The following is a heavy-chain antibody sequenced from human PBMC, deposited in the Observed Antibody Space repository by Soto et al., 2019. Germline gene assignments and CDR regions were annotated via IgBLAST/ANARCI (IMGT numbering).Heavy chain of an antibody. J-gene: IGHJ4*02. CDR3: AAEWNYHDGSGYAFDY. Sequence: QVQLQESGPGLVKPSQTLSLTCTVSGDSISSGVYYWSWIRQHPRKGLEWIGYIYYSGNTYYNPSLKSRITISLDTSKNQFSLNLSSVTDADTAVYYCAAEWNYHDGSGYAFDYWGRGALVTVSS. V-gene: IGHV4-31*03. CDR1: GDSISSGVYY. CDR2: IYYSGNT. D-gene: IGHD3-22*01.